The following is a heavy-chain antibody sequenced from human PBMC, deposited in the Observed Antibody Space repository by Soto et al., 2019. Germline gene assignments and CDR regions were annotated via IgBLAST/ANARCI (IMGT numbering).Heavy chain of an antibody. Sequence: ASVKVSCKASGYTFTSYGISWVRQAPGQGLEWMGWISAYNGNTNYAQKLQGRVTMTTDTSTSTAYMELRSLRSDDTAVYYCARGSGGSLLWFGEFRNDAFDIWGQGTMVTVSS. V-gene: IGHV1-18*01. D-gene: IGHD3-10*01. J-gene: IGHJ3*02. CDR3: ARGSGGSLLWFGEFRNDAFDI. CDR1: GYTFTSYG. CDR2: ISAYNGNT.